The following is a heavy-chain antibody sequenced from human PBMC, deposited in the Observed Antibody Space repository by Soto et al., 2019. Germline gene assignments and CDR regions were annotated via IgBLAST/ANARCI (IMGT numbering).Heavy chain of an antibody. CDR1: GYSFTNYW. D-gene: IGHD4-17*01. CDR3: GRHPHGDYDVIDV. Sequence: DSLKISCKGSGYSFTNYWIGSVRQMPGKGLEWMGIIYPGDLDTRYSPSFQGQVTISADKSISTAYLQWSSLKASDTAMYYCGRHPHGDYDVIDVWGQGTKVTVSS. J-gene: IGHJ6*02. V-gene: IGHV5-51*01. CDR2: IYPGDLDT.